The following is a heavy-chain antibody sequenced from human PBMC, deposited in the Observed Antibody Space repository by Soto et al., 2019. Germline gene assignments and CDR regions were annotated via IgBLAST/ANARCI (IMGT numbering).Heavy chain of an antibody. J-gene: IGHJ4*02. V-gene: IGHV1-69*01. D-gene: IGHD3-3*01. CDR2: IIPIFGTA. CDR3: ARSGQSDGVVSHQIDY. Sequence: QVQLVQSGAEVKKPGSSVKVSCKASGGTFISSAISWVRKAPGQGREWMGGIIPIFGTANYAQQFQGRVTITADESTSTAYMELSSLRSEDTAVYYCARSGQSDGVVSHQIDYWGQGTLVTVSS. CDR1: GGTFISSA.